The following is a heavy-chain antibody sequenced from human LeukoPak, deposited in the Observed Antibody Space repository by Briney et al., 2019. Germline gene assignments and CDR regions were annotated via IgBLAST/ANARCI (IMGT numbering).Heavy chain of an antibody. D-gene: IGHD3-22*01. CDR2: ISGSGGST. J-gene: IGHJ4*02. Sequence: GGSLRLSCAASGFTFSGYAMSWVRQAPGKGLEWVSAISGSGGSTYYADSVKGRFTISRDNSKNTLYLQMNSLRAEDTAVYYCAKVANYYDSSGYYFDYWGQGTLVTVSS. V-gene: IGHV3-23*01. CDR1: GFTFSGYA. CDR3: AKVANYYDSSGYYFDY.